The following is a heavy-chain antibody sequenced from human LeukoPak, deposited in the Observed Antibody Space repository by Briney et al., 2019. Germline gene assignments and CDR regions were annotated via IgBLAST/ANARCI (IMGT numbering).Heavy chain of an antibody. CDR2: IYSGGST. D-gene: IGHD3-22*01. J-gene: IGHJ3*02. V-gene: IGHV3-53*01. CDR1: GFTVSSNY. Sequence: SGGSLRLSCAASGFTVSSNYMSWVRQAPGKGLEWVSVIYSGGSTYYADSVKGRFTISRDNSKHTLYLQMNSMRAEDTAVYYCARDSATYYYDSSGYYYEGNDAFDIWGQGTMVTVSS. CDR3: ARDSATYYYDSSGYYYEGNDAFDI.